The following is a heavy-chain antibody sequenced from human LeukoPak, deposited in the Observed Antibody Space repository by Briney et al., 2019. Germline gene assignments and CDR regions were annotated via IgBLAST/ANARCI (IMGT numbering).Heavy chain of an antibody. CDR3: ARQAYSSNLGWFDP. Sequence: SETLSLTCTVSGGSISSYYWSWIRQPPGKGLEWIGNIYNSGSTYYDPSLKSRVTISVDTSKNQFSLKLSSVTAADTAVYYCARQAYSSNLGWFDPWGQGTLVTVSS. J-gene: IGHJ5*02. V-gene: IGHV4-59*04. D-gene: IGHD6-13*01. CDR2: IYNSGST. CDR1: GGSISSYY.